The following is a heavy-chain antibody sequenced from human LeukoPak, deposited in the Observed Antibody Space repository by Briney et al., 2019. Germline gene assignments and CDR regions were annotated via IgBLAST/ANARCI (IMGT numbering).Heavy chain of an antibody. CDR3: ARDGGRWLQATDD. CDR2: ISYDGSNK. D-gene: IGHD5-24*01. Sequence: GGSLRLSCAASGFTFSSYAMHWVRQAPGKGLEWVAVISYDGSNKYYADSVKGRFTISRDNSKNTLYLQMNSLRAEDTAVYYCARDGGRWLQATDDWGQGTLVTVSS. V-gene: IGHV3-30*04. J-gene: IGHJ4*02. CDR1: GFTFSSYA.